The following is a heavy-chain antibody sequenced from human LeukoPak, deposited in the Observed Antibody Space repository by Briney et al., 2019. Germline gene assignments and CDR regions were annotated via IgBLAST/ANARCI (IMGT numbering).Heavy chain of an antibody. D-gene: IGHD3-22*01. CDR1: GFTVSSNY. CDR2: IYSGGST. Sequence: GGSLRLSCAASGFTVSSNYMSWVRQAPGKGLEWVSVIYSGGSTYYADSVKGRFTISRDNSKNTLYLQMNSLRAEDTAVYYCARGPHSYYYDSSGYYYVDYWGQGTLVTVSS. V-gene: IGHV3-53*01. J-gene: IGHJ4*02. CDR3: ARGPHSYYYDSSGYYYVDY.